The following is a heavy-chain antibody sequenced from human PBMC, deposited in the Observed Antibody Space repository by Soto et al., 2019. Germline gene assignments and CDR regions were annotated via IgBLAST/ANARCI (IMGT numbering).Heavy chain of an antibody. D-gene: IGHD6-19*01. V-gene: IGHV3-23*01. CDR3: AKDQTRAPKLRWLVCDY. CDR2: ISGSGGST. Sequence: EVQLLESGGGLVQPGGSLRLSCAASGFTFSSYAMSWVRQAPGKGLEWVSAISGSGGSTYYADSVKGRFTLSSDNSKNTLYLQMNGLRAEDTAVYYCAKDQTRAPKLRWLVCDYWGQGTLVTVSS. J-gene: IGHJ4*02. CDR1: GFTFSSYA.